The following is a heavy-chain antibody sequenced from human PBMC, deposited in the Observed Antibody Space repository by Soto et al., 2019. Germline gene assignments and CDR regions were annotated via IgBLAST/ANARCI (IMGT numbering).Heavy chain of an antibody. Sequence: VQLVESGGGVVQPGRSLRLSCAASGFTFSDYAMHWVRQAPGTGLEWVAVVSHDGRNTHYAYSVKGRFTISRDSAKNTVSLEMTSLRAEDTAVYYCAKGGRQWLVTSDFNYWGQGALVTVSS. D-gene: IGHD6-19*01. CDR3: AKGGRQWLVTSDFNY. J-gene: IGHJ4*02. V-gene: IGHV3-30*18. CDR2: VSHDGRNT. CDR1: GFTFSDYA.